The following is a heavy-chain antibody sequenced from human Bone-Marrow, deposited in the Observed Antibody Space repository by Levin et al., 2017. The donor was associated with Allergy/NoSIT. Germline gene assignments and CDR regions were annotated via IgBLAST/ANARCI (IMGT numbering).Heavy chain of an antibody. V-gene: IGHV3-23*01. CDR3: AKDVSVVITRPDY. J-gene: IGHJ4*02. CDR1: GFTFSSYA. CDR2: ISGSGGST. D-gene: IGHD3-22*01. Sequence: GGSLRLSCAASGFTFSSYAMSWVRQAPGKGLEWVSAISGSGGSTYYADSVKGRLTISRDNSKNTLYLQMNSLRAEDTAVYYCAKDVSVVITRPDYWGQGTLVTVSS.